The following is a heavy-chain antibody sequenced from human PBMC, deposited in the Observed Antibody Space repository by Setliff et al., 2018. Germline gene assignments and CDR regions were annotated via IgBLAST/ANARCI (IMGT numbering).Heavy chain of an antibody. CDR1: GYSFSNFG. V-gene: IGHV1-18*01. J-gene: IGHJ4*02. CDR2: ISGHNGST. D-gene: IGHD3-10*01. Sequence: ASVKVSCKTSGYSFSNFGISWVRQAPGQGLEWMGWISGHNGSTNYAQKLQGRVIMTTDTSTSTAYMELRSLTSDDTAVYYCARRPRAVYGSGRRNWFLDYWGQGTLVTVSS. CDR3: ARRPRAVYGSGRRNWFLDY.